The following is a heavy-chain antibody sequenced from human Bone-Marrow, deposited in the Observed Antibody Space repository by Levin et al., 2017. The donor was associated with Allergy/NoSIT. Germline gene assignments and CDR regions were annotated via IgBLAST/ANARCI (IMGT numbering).Heavy chain of an antibody. Sequence: HPGESLKISCAASGFTVSSYWMHWVRQAPGKGLAWVSRINIDETRTDYVDSVKGRFTISRDNAKNTLYLQMNSLRVEDTAVYYCSRDTFGRSDFWGQGTLVTVSS. CDR3: SRDTFGRSDF. CDR1: GFTVSSYW. J-gene: IGHJ4*02. CDR2: INIDETRT. D-gene: IGHD2/OR15-2a*01. V-gene: IGHV3-74*01.